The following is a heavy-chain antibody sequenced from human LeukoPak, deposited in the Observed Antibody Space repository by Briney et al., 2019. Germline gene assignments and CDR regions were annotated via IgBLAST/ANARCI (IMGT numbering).Heavy chain of an antibody. J-gene: IGHJ4*02. D-gene: IGHD2-15*01. CDR1: GFTLSSCS. CDR3: ARDRAPYCSGGSCYFDY. Sequence: GGSLRLSCAASGFTLSSCSMNWVRQTPGKGLEWVSCISSNSRYIYYADSVKGRFTISRDNAKNSHYLQMNSLRAEDTAVYYCARDRAPYCSGGSCYFDYWGQGTLVTVSS. CDR2: ISSNSRYI. V-gene: IGHV3-21*01.